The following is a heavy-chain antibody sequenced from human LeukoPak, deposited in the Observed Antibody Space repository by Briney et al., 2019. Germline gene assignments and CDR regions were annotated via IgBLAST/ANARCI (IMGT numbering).Heavy chain of an antibody. J-gene: IGHJ4*02. CDR1: GFTFSSYS. V-gene: IGHV3-21*01. CDR2: ISSSSSYI. D-gene: IGHD3-10*01. Sequence: GGSLRLSCAASGFTFSSYSMNWVRQAPGKGLEWVSSISSSSSYIYYADSVKGRFTISRDNAKNSLYLQMNSLRAEDTAVYYCARDFFRSGTHSNDYWGRGTLVTVSS. CDR3: ARDFFRSGTHSNDY.